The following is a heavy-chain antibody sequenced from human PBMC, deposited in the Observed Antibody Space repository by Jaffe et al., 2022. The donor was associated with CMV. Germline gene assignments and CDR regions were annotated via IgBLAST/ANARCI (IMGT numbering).Heavy chain of an antibody. Sequence: EVQLVESGGGVIQPGGSLRLSCVASGITFSTYEMNWVRQVPGKGLDWVANISRSGAVTHYADSAKGRFTISRDNAKNSLFLQMNSLRAEDTAIYYCATGGFCTEAECPNTSYFQHWGQGTLVSVSS. V-gene: IGHV3-48*03. CDR1: GITFSTYE. J-gene: IGHJ1*01. CDR3: ATGGFCTEAECPNTSYFQH. CDR2: ISRSGAVT. D-gene: IGHD2-8*01.